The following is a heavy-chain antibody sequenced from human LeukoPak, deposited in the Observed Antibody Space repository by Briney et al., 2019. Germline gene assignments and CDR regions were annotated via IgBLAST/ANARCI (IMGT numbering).Heavy chain of an antibody. CDR2: IIPIFGTA. CDR3: ARDRDGYTLKFDY. V-gene: IGHV1-69*13. Sequence: SVKVSCKASGGTFSSYAISWVRQAPGQGLEWMGGIIPIFGTANYAQKFQGRVTITADESTSTAYMELSSLTSEDTAVYYCARDRDGYTLKFDYWGQGTLVTVSS. CDR1: GGTFSSYA. J-gene: IGHJ4*02. D-gene: IGHD5-24*01.